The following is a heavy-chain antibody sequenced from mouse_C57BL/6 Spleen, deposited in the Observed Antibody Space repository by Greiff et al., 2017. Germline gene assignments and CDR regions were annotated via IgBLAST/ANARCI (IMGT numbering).Heavy chain of an antibody. CDR3: ARGGSSPHYAMDY. CDR2: INPGSGGT. D-gene: IGHD1-1*01. Sequence: LVESGAELVRPGTSVKVSCKASGYAFTNYLIEWVKQRPGQGLEWIGVINPGSGGTNYNEKFKGKATLTADKSSSTAYMQLSSLTSEDSAVYFCARGGSSPHYAMDYWGQGTSVTVSS. J-gene: IGHJ4*01. CDR1: GYAFTNYL. V-gene: IGHV1-54*01.